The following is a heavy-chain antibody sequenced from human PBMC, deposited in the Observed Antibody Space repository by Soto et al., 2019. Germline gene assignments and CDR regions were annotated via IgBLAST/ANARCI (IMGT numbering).Heavy chain of an antibody. J-gene: IGHJ4*02. CDR3: ARQAGTVDY. D-gene: IGHD6-19*01. CDR1: CGSISSGSYY. CDR2: IYYSGST. V-gene: IGHV4-39*01. Sequence: SETLSVTCTVSCGSISSGSYYWGWIRQPPGKGLEWIGSIYYSGSTYYNPSLKSRVTISVDTSKNQFSLKLSSVTAADTAVYYCARQAGTVDYWGQGTLVTVSS.